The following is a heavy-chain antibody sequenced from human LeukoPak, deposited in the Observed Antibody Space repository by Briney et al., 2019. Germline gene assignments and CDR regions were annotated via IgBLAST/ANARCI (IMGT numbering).Heavy chain of an antibody. D-gene: IGHD4-17*01. V-gene: IGHV4-59*01. CDR1: GDSISSYY. CDR2: INYSGNT. CDR3: AREGRQDYVYFDC. J-gene: IGHJ4*02. Sequence: PSETLSLTCTVSGDSISSYYWSWIRQPPGKGVEWMGYINYSGNTNYNRSLKSRVTISVDTSKNQFSLRLTSVTAADTAVYYCAREGRQDYVYFDCWGQGTLVTVSS.